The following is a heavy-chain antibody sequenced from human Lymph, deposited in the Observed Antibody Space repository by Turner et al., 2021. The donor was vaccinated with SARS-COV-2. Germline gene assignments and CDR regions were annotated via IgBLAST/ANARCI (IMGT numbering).Heavy chain of an antibody. CDR2: ISGSGGST. CDR1: GSPFSSYA. Sequence: EVQLLESGGGLVQPGGSLRLSFAASGSPFSSYAMSGVRQAPGKGLEWVSVISGSGGSTYYADSVKGRFTISRDNSKNTLYLQMNSLRAEDTAVYYCAKNEMAMIVVVITLFDYWGQGTLVTVSS. J-gene: IGHJ4*02. D-gene: IGHD3-22*01. V-gene: IGHV3-23*01. CDR3: AKNEMAMIVVVITLFDY.